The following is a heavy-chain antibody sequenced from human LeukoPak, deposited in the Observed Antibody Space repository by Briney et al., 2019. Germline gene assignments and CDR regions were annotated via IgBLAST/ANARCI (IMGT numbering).Heavy chain of an antibody. CDR1: GYTLSTYP. Sequence: GGSLRQTRSACGYTLSTYPLHCVPQAPGKGLEHVSVVSGNGGSTYYADSVKGRFTISRDTSKNTLYLQMSRLRVEDTAVYYCVRGALFLWFGEGWYGMDVWGQGTTVTASS. J-gene: IGHJ6*02. V-gene: IGHV3-64D*06. D-gene: IGHD3-10*01. CDR2: VSGNGGST. CDR3: VRGALFLWFGEGWYGMDV.